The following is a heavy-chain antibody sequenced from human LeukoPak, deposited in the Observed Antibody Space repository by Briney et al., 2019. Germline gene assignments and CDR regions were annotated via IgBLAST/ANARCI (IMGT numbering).Heavy chain of an antibody. CDR3: AAGGVVVTAIYAFDI. CDR2: INPSGGST. CDR1: GYTFTSYY. D-gene: IGHD2-21*02. Sequence: EASVKVSCKASGYTFTSYYMHWVRQAPGQGLEWMGIINPSGGSTSYAQKFQGRVTMTRDMSTSTVYMELSSLRSEDTAVYYCAAGGVVVTAIYAFDIWGQGTMVTVSS. J-gene: IGHJ3*02. V-gene: IGHV1-46*01.